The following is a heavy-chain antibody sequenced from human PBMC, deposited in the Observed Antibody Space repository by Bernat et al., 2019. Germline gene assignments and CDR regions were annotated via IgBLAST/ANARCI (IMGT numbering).Heavy chain of an antibody. CDR2: INSDGSST. Sequence: EVQLVESGGGLVQPGGSLRLSCAASGFTFSSYWMHWVRQAPGKGLVGVSRINSDGSSTSYADSVKGRFTISRDNAKNTLYLQMNSLRAEDTAVYYCARSDFSSSWTNYYYYGMDVWGQGTTVTVSS. CDR3: ARSDFSSSWTNYYYYGMDV. V-gene: IGHV3-74*01. J-gene: IGHJ6*02. D-gene: IGHD6-13*01. CDR1: GFTFSSYW.